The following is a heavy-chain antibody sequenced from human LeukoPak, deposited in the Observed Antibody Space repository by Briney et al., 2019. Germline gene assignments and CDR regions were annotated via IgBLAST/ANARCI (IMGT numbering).Heavy chain of an antibody. V-gene: IGHV3-23*01. CDR3: AKMRGQYYRSYYMDA. J-gene: IGHJ6*03. CDR2: ISGSGGTT. CDR1: GFTFSSYG. Sequence: GGSLRLSCAASGFTFSSYGMNWVRQAPGKGLEWVSGISGSGGTTYYADSVKGRFTVSRDNSKSTLYLQMNSLTAEDTAVYYCAKMRGQYYRSYYMDAWGKGTTVTVSS. D-gene: IGHD1-26*01.